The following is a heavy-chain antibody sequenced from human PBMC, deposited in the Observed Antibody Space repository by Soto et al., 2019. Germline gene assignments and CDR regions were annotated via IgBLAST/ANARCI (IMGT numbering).Heavy chain of an antibody. Sequence: PSETLSLTCTVSGGSISSYYWSWIRQPPGKGLEWIGYIYYSGSTSYNPSLKSRVTISVDTSKNQFSLKLSSVTAADTAVYYCARDSIAAAYSSNWFDPWGQGTLVTVSS. D-gene: IGHD6-13*01. CDR1: GGSISSYY. CDR2: IYYSGST. V-gene: IGHV4-59*01. J-gene: IGHJ5*02. CDR3: ARDSIAAAYSSNWFDP.